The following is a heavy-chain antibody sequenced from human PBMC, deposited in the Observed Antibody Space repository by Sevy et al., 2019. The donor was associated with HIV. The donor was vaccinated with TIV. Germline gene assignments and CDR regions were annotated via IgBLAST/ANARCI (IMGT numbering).Heavy chain of an antibody. CDR1: GFTFNTYW. Sequence: GGSLRLSCAASGFTFNTYWMSWVHQSPEKGLEWVANINLDGSEKFYGDSVKGRFTVSRDNTKNLLFLQMNSLRGEDTAMYFCARNNAGGNPWVHWGQGTLVTVSS. D-gene: IGHD1-1*01. V-gene: IGHV3-7*01. CDR2: INLDGSEK. CDR3: ARNNAGGNPWVH. J-gene: IGHJ4*02.